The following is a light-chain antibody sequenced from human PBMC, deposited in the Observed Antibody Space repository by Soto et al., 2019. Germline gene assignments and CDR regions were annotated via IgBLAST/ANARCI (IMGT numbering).Light chain of an antibody. CDR2: EVS. CDR1: SSDVGGYNY. V-gene: IGLV2-14*01. J-gene: IGLJ3*02. Sequence: QSVLTQPASVSGSPGQSITISCTGTSSDVGGYNYVSWYQQHPGKAPKLMIYEVSNRPSGVSDRFSGSKSGNTASLTIAGLQAEDEADYYCSSYTSTNTLEGVFGGGTKLTDL. CDR3: SSYTSTNTLEGV.